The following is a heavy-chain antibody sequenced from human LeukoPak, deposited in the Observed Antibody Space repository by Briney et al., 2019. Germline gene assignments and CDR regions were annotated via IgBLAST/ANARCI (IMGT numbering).Heavy chain of an antibody. CDR3: ARRRTTGYFDY. J-gene: IGHJ4*02. Sequence: GGSLRLSCVDSGFTFSNDWMSWVRQAPGKGLERVANITLAGTDPYYFVSLHCPFTISRHNAKYSLYLQMNSLRAEDTAVYYCARRRTTGYFDYWGQGTLVTVSS. CDR1: GFTFSNDW. D-gene: IGHD4-17*01. CDR2: ITLAGTDP. V-gene: IGHV3-7*02.